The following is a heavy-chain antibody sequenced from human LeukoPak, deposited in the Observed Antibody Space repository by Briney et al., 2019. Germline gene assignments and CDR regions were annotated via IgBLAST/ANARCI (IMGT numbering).Heavy chain of an antibody. Sequence: ASVKVSCTASGYTFTSYGISWVRQAPGQGLEWMGWISAYNGNTNYAQKLQGRVTMTTDTSTSTAYMELRSLRSDDTAVYYCVRDRIVVVPAATAKPFDPWGQGTLVTVSS. D-gene: IGHD2-2*01. CDR1: GYTFTSYG. V-gene: IGHV1-18*01. CDR3: VRDRIVVVPAATAKPFDP. J-gene: IGHJ5*02. CDR2: ISAYNGNT.